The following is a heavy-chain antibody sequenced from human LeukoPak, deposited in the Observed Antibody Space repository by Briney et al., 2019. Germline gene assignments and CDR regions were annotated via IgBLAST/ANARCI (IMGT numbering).Heavy chain of an antibody. J-gene: IGHJ4*02. Sequence: GGSPRLSCAASGFTFSSYSMNWVRQAPGKGLEWVSYISSSSNTIYYADSVKGRFTISRDNAKNSLYLQMNSLRAEDTAVYYCARGYDYWGQGTLVTVSS. CDR3: ARGYDY. CDR2: ISSSSNTI. CDR1: GFTFSSYS. V-gene: IGHV3-48*01.